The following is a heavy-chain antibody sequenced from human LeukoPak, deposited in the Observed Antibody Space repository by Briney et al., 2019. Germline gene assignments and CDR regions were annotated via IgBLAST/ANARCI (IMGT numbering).Heavy chain of an antibody. V-gene: IGHV1-2*02. CDR1: GYTFTGYY. CDR2: INPNSGGT. Sequence: GASVKVSCKASGYTFTGYYMHWVRQAPGQGLEWMGWINPNSGGTNYAQKFQGRVTMTRDTSISTAYMELSRLRSDDTAVYYCAVTMIVVVAPFDYWGQGTLVTVSS. D-gene: IGHD3-22*01. CDR3: AVTMIVVVAPFDY. J-gene: IGHJ4*02.